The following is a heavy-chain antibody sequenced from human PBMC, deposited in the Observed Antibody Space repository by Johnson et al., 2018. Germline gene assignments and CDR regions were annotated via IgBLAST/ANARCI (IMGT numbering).Heavy chain of an antibody. Sequence: QVQLQESGPGLVKPSETLSLTCTVSGGSISSYYWSWIRQPPGKGLEWIGYIYYSGSTNYNPSLKSRVTISVDTSKNHFSLKLSSVTAADTAVYYCARVKIMRDYYYMDVWGKGTTVTVSS. D-gene: IGHD2-8*01. J-gene: IGHJ6*03. V-gene: IGHV4-59*01. CDR1: GGSISSYY. CDR3: ARVKIMRDYYYMDV. CDR2: IYYSGST.